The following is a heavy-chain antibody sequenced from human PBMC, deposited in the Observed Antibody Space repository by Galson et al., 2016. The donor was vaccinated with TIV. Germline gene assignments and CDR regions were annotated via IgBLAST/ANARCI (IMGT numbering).Heavy chain of an antibody. J-gene: IGHJ3*01. V-gene: IGHV4-59*01. CDR1: GGSLYSYY. CDR3: ARANWGSRDVFDV. Sequence: LSLTCFVSGGSLYSYYWSWIRQPPGKGLEWIGYFYYRGATNYNPSLRSRVSISEDTSKNQFSLRLKSVTAADTAVYYCARANWGSRDVFDVWGQGTMISVSS. CDR2: FYYRGAT. D-gene: IGHD7-27*01.